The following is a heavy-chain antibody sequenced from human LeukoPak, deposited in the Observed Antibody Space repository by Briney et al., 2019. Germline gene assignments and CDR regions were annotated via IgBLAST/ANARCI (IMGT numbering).Heavy chain of an antibody. CDR1: GGTFSNYA. D-gene: IGHD3-22*01. V-gene: IGHV1-69*01. CDR3: ARGPIRSGYSGRFDY. Sequence: ASVKVSCKASGGTFSNYAISGVRQAPGQGLEWMGGIIPIFGTSNYAQKFQGRVTIAADESSTTAYMELTSLTSNDTALYYCARGPIRSGYSGRFDYWGQGTLVTVSS. CDR2: IIPIFGTS. J-gene: IGHJ4*02.